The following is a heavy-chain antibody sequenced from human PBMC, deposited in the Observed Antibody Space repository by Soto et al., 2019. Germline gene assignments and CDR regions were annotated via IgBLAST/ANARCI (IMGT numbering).Heavy chain of an antibody. D-gene: IGHD1-20*01. J-gene: IGHJ6*02. Sequence: PGGSLRLSCAASGFTFSSYAMHWVRQAPGKGLEWVAVISYDGSNKYYADSVKGRFTISRDNSKNTLYLQMNSLRAEDTAVYYCARVGLTGHYGMDVWGQGTTVTV. CDR1: GFTFSSYA. CDR2: ISYDGSNK. V-gene: IGHV3-30-3*01. CDR3: ARVGLTGHYGMDV.